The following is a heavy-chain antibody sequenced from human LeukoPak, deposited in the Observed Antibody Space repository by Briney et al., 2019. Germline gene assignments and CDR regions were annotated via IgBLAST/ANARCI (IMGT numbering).Heavy chain of an antibody. CDR2: IGGSGDST. D-gene: IGHD3-22*01. J-gene: IGHJ4*02. Sequence: GGSLRLSCAASGFTFSSYGMSWVRQAPGKGLEWVSVIGGSGDSTNYEDSVKVRFTVSRDNSKNTLYLQMNSLRAKDTAAYECATVDSVGYYSDSSGYKVYWGLGTQVTVSS. CDR3: ATVDSVGYYSDSSGYKVY. CDR1: GFTFSSYG. V-gene: IGHV3-23*01.